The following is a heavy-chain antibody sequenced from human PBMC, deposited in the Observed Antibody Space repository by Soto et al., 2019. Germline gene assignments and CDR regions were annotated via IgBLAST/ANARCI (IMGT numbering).Heavy chain of an antibody. J-gene: IGHJ4*02. CDR3: VSSIAARDLQY. CDR2: SYYSGST. V-gene: IGHV4-31*03. CDR1: GGSISSGGYC. Sequence: QVQLQESGPGLVKPSQTLSLTCTVSGGSISSGGYCWSWIRQHPGKGLEWIGYSYYSGSTSYNPSLKSRVTISVDTSKNQFSLRLSSVTAADTAVYYCVSSIAARDLQYWGQGTLVTVSS. D-gene: IGHD6-6*01.